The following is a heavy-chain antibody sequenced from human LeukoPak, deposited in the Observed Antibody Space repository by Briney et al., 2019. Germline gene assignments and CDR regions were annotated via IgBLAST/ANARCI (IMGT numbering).Heavy chain of an antibody. V-gene: IGHV4-30-4*01. CDR3: ARVGDSSGYFPSLFDY. Sequence: SETLSLTCTVSGGSISSGDYYWSWIRQPPGKGLEWIGYIYYSGSTYYNPSLKSRVTRSVDTSKNQFSLKLSSVTAADTAVYYCARVGDSSGYFPSLFDYWGQGTLVTVSS. J-gene: IGHJ4*02. CDR1: GGSISSGDYY. CDR2: IYYSGST. D-gene: IGHD3-22*01.